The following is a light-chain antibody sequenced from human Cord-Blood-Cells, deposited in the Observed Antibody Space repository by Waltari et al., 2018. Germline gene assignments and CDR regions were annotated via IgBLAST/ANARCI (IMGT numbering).Light chain of an antibody. Sequence: DIQMTKSPSSLSASVGARFTITCRASQSISSYLNWYQQKPGKAPKLLIYAASSLHSGVPSRFSGSGSGTDFTLTISSLQPEDFATYYCQQSYSTPLTFGGGTKVEIK. V-gene: IGKV1-39*01. CDR3: QQSYSTPLT. J-gene: IGKJ4*01. CDR1: QSISSY. CDR2: AAS.